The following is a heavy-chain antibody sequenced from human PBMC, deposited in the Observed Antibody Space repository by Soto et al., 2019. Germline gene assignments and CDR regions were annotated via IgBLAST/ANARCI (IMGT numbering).Heavy chain of an antibody. D-gene: IGHD1-26*01. V-gene: IGHV1-58*01. CDR2: IIVGSGNT. CDR3: AAPSSGSYYYYYYMDV. Sequence: ASVKVSCKASGFTFTSSAVQWVRQARGQRLEWIGWIIVGSGNTNYAQKFQERVTITRDMSTSTAYMELSSLRSEDTAVYYCAAPSSGSYYYYYYMDVWGKGTTVTVSS. CDR1: GFTFTSSA. J-gene: IGHJ6*03.